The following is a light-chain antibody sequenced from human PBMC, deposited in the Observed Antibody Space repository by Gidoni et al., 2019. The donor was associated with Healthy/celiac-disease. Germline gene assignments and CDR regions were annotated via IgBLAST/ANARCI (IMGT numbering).Light chain of an antibody. CDR1: QSVVYSSNNNNY. V-gene: IGKV4-1*01. CDR3: QQYYSTLT. Sequence: DIVVPQSPDSLDVSLGERATINCKSSQSVVYSSNNNNYLAWDQQHTGQPPTLLISWASTREAGVPDRFSGSWGGTDFTLTISSLQAEDGAVYYCQQYYSTLTFGGGTKVDIK. CDR2: WAS. J-gene: IGKJ4*01.